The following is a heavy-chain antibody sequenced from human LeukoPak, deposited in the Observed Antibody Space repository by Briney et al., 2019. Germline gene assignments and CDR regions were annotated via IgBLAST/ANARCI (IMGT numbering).Heavy chain of an antibody. CDR2: IFFSGST. J-gene: IGHJ5*02. V-gene: IGHV4-59*08. D-gene: IGHD3-16*01. Sequence: SETLSLTCTVSGGSISTYYWTWIRRPPGKGLEWIGYIFFSGSTKYNPSLRSRVTISVDTSKNQFSLELNSVTASDTAVYYCARGGRGFDPWGQGTLVTVSS. CDR3: ARGGRGFDP. CDR1: GGSISTYY.